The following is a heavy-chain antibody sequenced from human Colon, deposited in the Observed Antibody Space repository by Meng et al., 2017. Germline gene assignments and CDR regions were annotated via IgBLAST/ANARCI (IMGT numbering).Heavy chain of an antibody. D-gene: IGHD1-26*01. V-gene: IGHV4-30-4*01. CDR2: IYYSGST. CDR3: AGGPWELDY. CDR1: GDSFNSPDYY. J-gene: IGHJ4*02. Sequence: QVQLSEPGPGLVKPTTSLSLTCTCSGDSFNSPDYYWSWIRQPPEKGLEWIGYIYYSGSTYYNPSLKSRVSISGDTSNKQFSLKLTSVTAADTAVYYCAGGPWELDYWGQGTLVTVSS.